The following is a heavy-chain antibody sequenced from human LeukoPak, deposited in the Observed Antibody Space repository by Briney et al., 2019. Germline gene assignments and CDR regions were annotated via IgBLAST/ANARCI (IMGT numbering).Heavy chain of an antibody. J-gene: IGHJ4*02. CDR2: VSGDGSRK. Sequence: GGSLRLSCAASGFTFSSHWMHWVRHTPGKGLVWVSRVSGDGSRKTYADFVRGRFTISRDNSKNTLYLQMNSLRAEDTAVYYCARDPHWGQGTLVTVSS. CDR3: ARDPH. V-gene: IGHV3-74*01. CDR1: GFTFSSHW.